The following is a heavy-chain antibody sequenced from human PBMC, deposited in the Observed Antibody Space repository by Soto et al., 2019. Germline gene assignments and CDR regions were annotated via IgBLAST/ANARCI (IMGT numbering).Heavy chain of an antibody. CDR2: VSSDGNNK. CDR3: AKDRVIQLLPIWPDP. V-gene: IGHV3-30*18. D-gene: IGHD2-2*01. CDR1: GFSFSNYG. Sequence: GGSLRLSCAASGFSFSNYGMHWVRQAPGKGREWVAFVSSDGNNKYYADSVKGRFTISRDNSKNTLYLQVDSLRVDDTAVYYCAKDRVIQLLPIWPDPWGQGTLVTVSS. J-gene: IGHJ5*02.